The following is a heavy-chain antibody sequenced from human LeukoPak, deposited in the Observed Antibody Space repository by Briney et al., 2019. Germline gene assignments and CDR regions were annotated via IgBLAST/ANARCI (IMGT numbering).Heavy chain of an antibody. D-gene: IGHD3-16*01. CDR3: ARSGGGGSSQGDAFDI. Sequence: KTSETLSLTCTVSGGSISSYYWSWTRQPPGKGLEWIGYIYYSGSTNYNPSLKSRVTISVDTSKNQFSLKLSSVTAADTAVYYCARSGGGGSSQGDAFDIWGQGTMVTVSS. V-gene: IGHV4-59*08. J-gene: IGHJ3*02. CDR1: GGSISSYY. CDR2: IYYSGST.